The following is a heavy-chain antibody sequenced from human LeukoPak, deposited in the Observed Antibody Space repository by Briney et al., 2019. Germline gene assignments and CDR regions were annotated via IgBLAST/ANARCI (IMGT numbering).Heavy chain of an antibody. V-gene: IGHV1-69*13. CDR3: ARDGWIQGLNWFDP. CDR2: IIPIFGTA. CDR1: GGTFSSYA. D-gene: IGHD5-18*01. Sequence: ASVKVSCKASGGTFSSYAISWVRQAPGQGLEWMGGIIPIFGTANYAQKFQGRVTITADESTSTAYMELSSLRSEDTAVYYCARDGWIQGLNWFDPWGQGTLVTVSS. J-gene: IGHJ5*02.